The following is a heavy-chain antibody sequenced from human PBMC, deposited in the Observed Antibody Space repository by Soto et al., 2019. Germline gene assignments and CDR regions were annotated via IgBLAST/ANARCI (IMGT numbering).Heavy chain of an antibody. CDR1: RYIFTSFH. Sequence: EASVKVSCKACRYIFTSFHMHWVREAPGQGLEWMGVINPSTGSTSYEQKFQGRVTMTRDTSTSTVYMVLSSPRSEDTAVYYCSRIAAPGLTYFHFWSQGTPVTVSS. CDR2: INPSTGST. CDR3: SRIAAPGLTYFHF. J-gene: IGHJ4*02. D-gene: IGHD6-13*01. V-gene: IGHV1-46*01.